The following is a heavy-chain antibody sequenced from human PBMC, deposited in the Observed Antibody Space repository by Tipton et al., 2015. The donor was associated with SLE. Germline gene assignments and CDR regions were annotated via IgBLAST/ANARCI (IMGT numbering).Heavy chain of an antibody. D-gene: IGHD6-19*01. CDR3: ARLYSSGWGWFDP. CDR2: INHRGIS. Sequence: TLSLTCTVSGGSISSKTYYWAWIRQTPGNGVEWIGEINHRGISNYNPSLKSRVTMSVDTSKNQFSLKLSSVTAADTAVYYCARLYSSGWGWFDPWGQGTLVTVSS. V-gene: IGHV4-39*07. CDR1: GGSISSKTYY. J-gene: IGHJ5*02.